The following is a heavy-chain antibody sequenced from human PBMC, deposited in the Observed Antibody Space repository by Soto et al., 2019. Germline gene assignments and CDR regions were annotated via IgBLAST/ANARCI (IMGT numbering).Heavy chain of an antibody. V-gene: IGHV1-69*13. J-gene: IGHJ6*02. CDR3: ATQPNPYILPCYSPQNGLDV. CDR1: GGTLSSYA. D-gene: IGHD3-9*01. Sequence: SVKVSCKASGGTLSSYAISWVRQAPGQGLEWMGGIIPLFGTANYAQKFQGRVTITADESTSTAYMELSSLRSEDTAVYYCATQPNPYILPCYSPQNGLDVWGHGTTVTVSS. CDR2: IIPLFGTA.